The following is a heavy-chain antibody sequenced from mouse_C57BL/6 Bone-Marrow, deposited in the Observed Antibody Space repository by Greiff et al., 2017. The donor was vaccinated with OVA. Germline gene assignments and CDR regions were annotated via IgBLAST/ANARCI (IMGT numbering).Heavy chain of an antibody. CDR3: ARGDYYGSSYHYYAMDY. CDR2: IWSCGST. J-gene: IGHJ4*01. Sequence: VKVVESGPGLVQPSQSLSITCTVSGFSLTSYGVHWVRQSLGKGLEWRGVIWSCGSTDYNAAFISRLSISQDNSKSHVFFKMNSLQADDTAIYYCARGDYYGSSYHYYAMDYWGQGTSVTVSS. CDR1: GFSLTSYG. D-gene: IGHD1-1*01. V-gene: IGHV2-2*01.